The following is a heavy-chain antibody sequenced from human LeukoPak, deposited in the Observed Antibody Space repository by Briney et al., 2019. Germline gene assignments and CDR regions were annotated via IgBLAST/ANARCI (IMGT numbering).Heavy chain of an antibody. CDR3: PSGAAYCGGDCPPGPVDY. Sequence: PSETLSLTCTVSGGSISSSSYYWGWIRQPPGKGLEWIGSIYYSGSTYYNPSLKSRVTISVDTSKNQFSLKLSSVTAADTAVYYCPSGAAYCGGDCPPGPVDYWGQGTLVTVSS. CDR2: IYYSGST. V-gene: IGHV4-39*01. D-gene: IGHD2-21*02. CDR1: GGSISSSSYY. J-gene: IGHJ4*02.